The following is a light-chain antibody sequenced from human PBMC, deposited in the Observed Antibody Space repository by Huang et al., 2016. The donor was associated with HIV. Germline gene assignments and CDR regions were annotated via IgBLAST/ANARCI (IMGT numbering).Light chain of an antibody. Sequence: DIQMTQSPSSLSASVGDRVTITCRPSQSISSYLNWYQQKPGKAPKLLIYFASTLQSGVPSRFSGSGSGTDFTLTINSRQPEDFATYYCQQSYSSPRTVGQGTEVEIK. V-gene: IGKV1-39*01. CDR1: QSISSY. CDR2: FAS. CDR3: QQSYSSPRT. J-gene: IGKJ1*01.